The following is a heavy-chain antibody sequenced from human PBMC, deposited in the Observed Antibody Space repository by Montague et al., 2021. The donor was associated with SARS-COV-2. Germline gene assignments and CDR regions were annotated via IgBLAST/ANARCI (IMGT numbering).Heavy chain of an antibody. V-gene: IGHV3-33*08. CDR3: ARDSWDISGRYEY. D-gene: IGHD5-12*01. J-gene: IGHJ4*02. CDR1: GFTFSNYA. Sequence: SLRLSCAASGFTFSNYAMHWVRQAPGKGLEWVAGLWHDGSNKNYADFVQGRITISRDNSMNTLYLQMNSLRPEDTAVYYCARDSWDISGRYEYWGQGTLVTVSS. CDR2: LWHDGSNK.